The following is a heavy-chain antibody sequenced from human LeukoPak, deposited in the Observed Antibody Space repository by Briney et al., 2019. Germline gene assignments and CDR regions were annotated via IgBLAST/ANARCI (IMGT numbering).Heavy chain of an antibody. CDR3: DPHDSSSHF. J-gene: IGHJ4*02. CDR2: ISSDVNNK. D-gene: IGHD6-6*01. V-gene: IGHV3-30-3*01. CDR1: GFTFSSYA. Sequence: GGSLRLSCAASGFTFSSYAMHWVRQAPGKGLEWVAFISSDVNNKYYADSVKGRFTISRDNSKNTLYLQMNNLRNDDTAVYYCDPHDSSSHFWGLGTLVTVSS.